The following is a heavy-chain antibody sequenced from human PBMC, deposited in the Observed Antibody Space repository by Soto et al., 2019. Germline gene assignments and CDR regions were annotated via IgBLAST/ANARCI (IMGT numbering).Heavy chain of an antibody. CDR3: ARVLPPFDP. J-gene: IGHJ5*02. Sequence: QVQLVQSGAEVKKPGASVKVSCKASGYTFTSYGISWVRQAPGQGLEWMGWISAHNGNTNYAQKLQGRVTMTTDTSTRTAYMGLRSLKSADTAVYYCARVLPPFDPWGQATLVTVSS. CDR2: ISAHNGNT. V-gene: IGHV1-18*01. CDR1: GYTFTSYG.